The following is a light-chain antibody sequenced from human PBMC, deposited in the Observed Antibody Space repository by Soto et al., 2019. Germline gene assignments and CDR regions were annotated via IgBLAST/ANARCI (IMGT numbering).Light chain of an antibody. V-gene: IGKV3D-15*01. CDR2: GAS. J-gene: IGKJ5*01. CDR1: QSVSSY. Sequence: ELVLTQSPATLSLSPGERATLSCRASQSVSSYLAWYQQKPGQAPRLLIYGASSRATGIPDRFSGSGSGTDFTLTISSLQSEDFAVYFCQQYNNWPPITFGQGTRLEIK. CDR3: QQYNNWPPIT.